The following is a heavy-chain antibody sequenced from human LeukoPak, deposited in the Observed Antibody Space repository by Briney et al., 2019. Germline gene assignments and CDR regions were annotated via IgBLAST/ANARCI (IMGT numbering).Heavy chain of an antibody. CDR1: GFTFSSHA. Sequence: GGSLRLSCAGSGFTFSSHAMSWVRQAPGKGLEWVSAVGGGETTYYADSVKGRFTVSRDYSKNTLFLQMNSLRVEDTALYYCAKSDCSGIYCYVLDHWGQGTLVTVSS. D-gene: IGHD2-15*01. CDR3: AKSDCSGIYCYVLDH. CDR2: VGGGETT. V-gene: IGHV3-23*01. J-gene: IGHJ4*02.